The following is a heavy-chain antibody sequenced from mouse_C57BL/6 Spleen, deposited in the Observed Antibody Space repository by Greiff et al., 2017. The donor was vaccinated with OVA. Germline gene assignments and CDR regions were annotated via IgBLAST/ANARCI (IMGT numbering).Heavy chain of an antibody. V-gene: IGHV3-6*01. CDR3: ADGSHWFAY. CDR2: ISYDGSN. Sequence: EVQLQESGPGLVKPSQSLSLTCSVTGYSITSGYYWNWIRQFPGNKLEWMGYISYDGSNNYNPSLKNRISITRDTSKNQFFLKLNSVTTEDTATYYCADGSHWFAYWGQGTLVTVSA. CDR1: GYSITSGYY. D-gene: IGHD1-1*01. J-gene: IGHJ3*01.